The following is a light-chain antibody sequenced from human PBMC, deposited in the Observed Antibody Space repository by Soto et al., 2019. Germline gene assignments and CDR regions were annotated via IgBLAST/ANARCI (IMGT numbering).Light chain of an antibody. CDR2: HAA. V-gene: IGKV3-20*01. Sequence: EIVLTQSPGTLSLSPGERATLSCRASQSVRNNFLAWYQQKPGQAPRLLIYHAANRVTGIPDRFSVSGSGTDFTLTISRLEPEDFAVDYCQQYGGSPGTFGQGTKVEVK. CDR1: QSVRNNF. CDR3: QQYGGSPGT. J-gene: IGKJ1*01.